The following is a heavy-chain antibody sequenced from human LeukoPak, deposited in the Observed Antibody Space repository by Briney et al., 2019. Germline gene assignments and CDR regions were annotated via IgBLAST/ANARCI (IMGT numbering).Heavy chain of an antibody. CDR2: ISSSSSTI. V-gene: IGHV3-48*01. CDR3: ARDSPDIVVVVAATVHEAFDI. J-gene: IGHJ3*02. D-gene: IGHD2-15*01. CDR1: GFTFSSYS. Sequence: GGSLRLSCAASGFTFSSYSMSWVRQAPGKGLEWVSYISSSSSTIYYADSVKGRFTISRDNAKNSLYLQMNSLRAEDTAVYYCARDSPDIVVVVAATVHEAFDIWGQGTMVTGSS.